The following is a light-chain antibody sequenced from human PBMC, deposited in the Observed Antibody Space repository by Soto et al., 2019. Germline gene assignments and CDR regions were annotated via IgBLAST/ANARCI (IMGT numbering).Light chain of an antibody. CDR3: SSYSISTAYL. Sequence: QSALTQPASVSGSPGQSITISCTGTSSDVGNYNYVSWYQQHPGKAPKLMIYEVISRPSGVSNRFSGSKSGNTASLTISGLQAEDEADYFCSSYSISTAYLFGTGTKLTVL. J-gene: IGLJ1*01. CDR1: SSDVGNYNY. V-gene: IGLV2-14*01. CDR2: EVI.